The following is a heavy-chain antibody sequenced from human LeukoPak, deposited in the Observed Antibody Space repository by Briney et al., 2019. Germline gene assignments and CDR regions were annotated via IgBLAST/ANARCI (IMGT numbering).Heavy chain of an antibody. V-gene: IGHV3-9*01. CDR2: ISWNSGSI. J-gene: IGHJ4*02. CDR1: GYTFDDYA. D-gene: IGHD5-18*01. CDR3: AKGHTYGLGESYLDF. Sequence: GRSLRLSCDASGYTFDDYAMHWVRRAPGKGLEWVSGISWNSGSIGYADSVKGRFSISRDNGKNSLYLQMDSLTTEDTALYYCAKGHTYGLGESYLDFWGQGTLVSVSS.